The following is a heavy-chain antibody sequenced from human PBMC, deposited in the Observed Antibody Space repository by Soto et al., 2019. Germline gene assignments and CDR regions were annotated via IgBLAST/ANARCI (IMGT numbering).Heavy chain of an antibody. CDR1: GGTFSSYA. CDR3: ARGYCSGGSCSLHYYYYGMDV. CDR2: IIPIFGTA. J-gene: IGHJ6*02. V-gene: IGHV1-69*01. D-gene: IGHD2-15*01. Sequence: QVQLVQSGAEVKKPGSSVKVSCKASGGTFSSYAISWVRQAPGQGLEWMGGIIPIFGTANYAQKFQGRVTITADESPSTAYMELSSLRSEDTAVYYCARGYCSGGSCSLHYYYYGMDVWGQGTTVTVSS.